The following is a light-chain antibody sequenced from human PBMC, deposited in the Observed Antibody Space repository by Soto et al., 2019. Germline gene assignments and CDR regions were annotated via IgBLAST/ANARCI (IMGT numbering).Light chain of an antibody. J-gene: IGKJ2*01. V-gene: IGKV3-20*01. Sequence: EVVLTQSPDTLPLSPGERATLSCRASQSVSINSLVWYQQKPGQAPRLLIYGASNRATGIPDRFSASGSGTDFTLTISRLEPEDFAMYYCQQYSSSWYTFGQGTKVEVQ. CDR1: QSVSINS. CDR2: GAS. CDR3: QQYSSSWYT.